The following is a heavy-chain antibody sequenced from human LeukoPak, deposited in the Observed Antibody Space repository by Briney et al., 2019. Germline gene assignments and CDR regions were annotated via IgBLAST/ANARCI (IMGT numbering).Heavy chain of an antibody. J-gene: IGHJ3*02. Sequence: SETLSLTCTVSGGSISSSSLYWDWIRQPPGKGLEWIGTVYYSGSTYYNPSLKSRVTISVDTSKNQFSLRLSSVTAADTAVYYCARNASSLGAGAFDIWGQGTMVTVSS. D-gene: IGHD2-2*01. CDR2: VYYSGST. CDR3: ARNASSLGAGAFDI. CDR1: GGSISSSSLY. V-gene: IGHV4-39*01.